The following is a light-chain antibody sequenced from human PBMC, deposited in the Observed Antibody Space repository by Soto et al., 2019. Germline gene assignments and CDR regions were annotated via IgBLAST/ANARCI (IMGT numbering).Light chain of an antibody. Sequence: EIVLTQSPGTLSLSPGERATLSCRASQSVGSSYLAWYQQKPGQTPRLVLYGASKRAAGIPARFSGSGSGTHFTLTISSLQSEDFGVYYCQHYNNWPPYSFGQGTKVDIK. J-gene: IGKJ2*03. CDR3: QHYNNWPPYS. V-gene: IGKV3-15*01. CDR1: QSVGSSY. CDR2: GAS.